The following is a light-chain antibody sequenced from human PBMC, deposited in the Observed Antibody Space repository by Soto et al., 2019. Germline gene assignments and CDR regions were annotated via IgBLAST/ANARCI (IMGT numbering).Light chain of an antibody. CDR1: QSVLYSSNNKNS. V-gene: IGKV4-1*01. J-gene: IGKJ2*01. CDR3: QQYYSTPPYT. Sequence: DIVMTQSPDSLAVSLGERATINCKSSQSVLYSSNNKNSLDWYQQKPGQPPKLLIYWASTRESGVPDRFSSSGSGTALTLTISTLQAEDVAVYYCQQYYSTPPYTFGQGTKLEIK. CDR2: WAS.